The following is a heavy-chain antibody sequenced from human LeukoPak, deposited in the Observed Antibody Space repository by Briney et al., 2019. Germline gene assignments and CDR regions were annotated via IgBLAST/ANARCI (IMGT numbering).Heavy chain of an antibody. V-gene: IGHV1-8*01. CDR3: ARGLASTMIVVVITQTQYYFDY. CDR2: MKPNSGNT. CDR1: GYTFTSYD. Sequence: GASVKVSCKASGYTFTSYDINWVRQATGQGLEWMGWMKPNSGNTGYAQKFQGRVTMTRNTSISTAYMELSSLRSEDTAVDYCARGLASTMIVVVITQTQYYFDYWGQGTLVTVSS. J-gene: IGHJ4*02. D-gene: IGHD3-22*01.